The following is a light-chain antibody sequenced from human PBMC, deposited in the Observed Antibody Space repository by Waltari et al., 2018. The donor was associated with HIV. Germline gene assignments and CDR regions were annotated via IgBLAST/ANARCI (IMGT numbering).Light chain of an antibody. CDR2: QGS. J-gene: IGKJ1*01. Sequence: DIQMTQSPSTLSASVGDRVTITCRASQSISSWLAWYQQKPGRAPKLLIYQGSSLESGVPSRFSGSGSGTEFTLTISSLQPDDFATDYCQQYNSYSPWTFGQGTKVEIK. V-gene: IGKV1-5*03. CDR3: QQYNSYSPWT. CDR1: QSISSW.